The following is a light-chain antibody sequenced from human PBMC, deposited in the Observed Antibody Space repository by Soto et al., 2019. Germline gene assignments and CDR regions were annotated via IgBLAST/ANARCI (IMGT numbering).Light chain of an antibody. CDR2: SVS. CDR3: QDFDSPQWT. CDR1: QRASRQY. Sequence: VLTQSPDTLSLSPGDRATLSCRANQRASRQYLSWYQQRPGQPPRLLIYSVSMRADGIPDRFSGSGSGSEFTLTINRLEPADFAVYYCQDFDSPQWTFGKGTKIEN. J-gene: IGKJ1*01. V-gene: IGKV3-20*01.